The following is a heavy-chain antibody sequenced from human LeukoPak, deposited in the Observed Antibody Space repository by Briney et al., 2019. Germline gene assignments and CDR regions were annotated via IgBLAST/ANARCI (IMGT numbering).Heavy chain of an antibody. Sequence: GGSLRLSCAASGFTFSTYPMHWVRQAPGEGLEYLSGISSNGVYTYYANSVKGRFTISRDNSKNTLYLQMGSLRAEDMAVYYCARVLGSGSYYLDNWGQGALVTVSS. J-gene: IGHJ4*02. D-gene: IGHD1-26*01. V-gene: IGHV3-64*01. CDR3: ARVLGSGSYYLDN. CDR1: GFTFSTYP. CDR2: ISSNGVYT.